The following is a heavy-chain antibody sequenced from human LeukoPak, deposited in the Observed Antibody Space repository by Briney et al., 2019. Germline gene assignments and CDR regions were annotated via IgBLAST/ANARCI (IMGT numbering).Heavy chain of an antibody. CDR1: GGSISSYY. D-gene: IGHD1-14*01. Sequence: SETLSLTCTVSGGSISSYYWSWIRQPPGKGLEWIGYIYYSGSTNYNPSLKSRVTISVDTSKNQFSLKLSSVTAADTAVYYCARLGIYYYYGMDVWGQGTTVTVSS. V-gene: IGHV4-59*08. J-gene: IGHJ6*02. CDR3: ARLGIYYYYGMDV. CDR2: IYYSGST.